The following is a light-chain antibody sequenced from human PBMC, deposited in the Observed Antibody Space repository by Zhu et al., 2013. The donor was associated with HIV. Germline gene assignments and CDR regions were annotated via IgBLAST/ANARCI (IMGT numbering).Light chain of an antibody. CDR2: KVS. CDR1: QSLLFSDGYTY. J-gene: IGKJ1*01. V-gene: IGKV2-30*01. Sequence: DVVMTQSPLSLPVTLGQPASISCRSSQSLLFSDGYTYLDWFQQRPGQSPRRLIYKVSNRDSGVPDRFSGSGSGTDFTLTISRVEAEDVGVYYCMQETHWPWTFGQGTKVEIK. CDR3: MQETHWPWT.